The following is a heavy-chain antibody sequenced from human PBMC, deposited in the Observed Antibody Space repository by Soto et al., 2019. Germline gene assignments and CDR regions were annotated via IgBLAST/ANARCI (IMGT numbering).Heavy chain of an antibody. J-gene: IGHJ6*02. CDR3: ARRIPFGYGMDV. CDR1: GFTFSSYA. CDR2: ITSNGGNT. V-gene: IGHV3-64*01. D-gene: IGHD2-21*01. Sequence: EVQLVESGGGLVLPGGSLRLSCAASGFTFSSYAMHWVRQAPGKGLECVSAITSNGGNTDYANSVKGRFTISRDNSKNTLYLQMGCLRAEDMAVYYCARRIPFGYGMDVWGQGTTVTVSS.